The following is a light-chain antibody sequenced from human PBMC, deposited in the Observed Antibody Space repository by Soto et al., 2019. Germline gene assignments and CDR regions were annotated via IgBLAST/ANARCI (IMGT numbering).Light chain of an antibody. CDR2: GAS. J-gene: IGKJ1*01. CDR1: QSVSSSY. CDR3: QQYGSSPT. Sequence: EIVLTQSPGTLSLSPGERATLSCRASQSVSSSYLVWYQQKPGQAPRLLIYGASSRATGIPDRFSGSGSGTDFPLTISRLEPEDVAVYYCQQYGSSPTFGQGTKVEIK. V-gene: IGKV3-20*01.